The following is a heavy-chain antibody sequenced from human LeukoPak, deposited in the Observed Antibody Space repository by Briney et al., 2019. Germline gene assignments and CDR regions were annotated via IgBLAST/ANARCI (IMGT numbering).Heavy chain of an antibody. CDR3: ARAGGTMRWFDP. D-gene: IGHD3-22*01. J-gene: IGHJ5*02. CDR2: VYYSGST. Sequence: TSETLSLTCTVSGGSISSYYWSWIRQPPGKGLEWIGYVYYSGSTNYNPSLKRRVTISVDTSKNQFSLKLSSVTAADTAVYYCARAGGTMRWFDPWGQGTLVTVSS. CDR1: GGSISSYY. V-gene: IGHV4-59*01.